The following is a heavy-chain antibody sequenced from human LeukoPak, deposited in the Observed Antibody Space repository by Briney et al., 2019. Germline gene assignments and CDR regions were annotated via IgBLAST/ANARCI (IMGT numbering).Heavy chain of an antibody. D-gene: IGHD7-27*01. V-gene: IGHV3-21*04. CDR3: ASELTGNYFDY. CDR2: ISSSSSYK. Sequence: GGSLRLSCAASGFTFSSYSMNWVRQAPGKGLEWVSSISSSSSYKYYADSVKGRFTISRDNAKNSLYLQMNSLRAEDTAVYYCASELTGNYFDYWGQGTLVTVSA. J-gene: IGHJ4*02. CDR1: GFTFSSYS.